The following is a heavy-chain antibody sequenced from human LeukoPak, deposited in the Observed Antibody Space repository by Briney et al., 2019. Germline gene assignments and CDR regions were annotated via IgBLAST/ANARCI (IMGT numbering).Heavy chain of an antibody. J-gene: IGHJ3*02. CDR3: TTNDAFDI. CDR2: IKTTSDGGPT. V-gene: IGHV3-15*01. Sequence: GGSLRLSCAASGVAFSHAWMSWVRQAPGKGLVWVAQIKTTSDGGPTDYAAPVKGRFTISRDDSENMLYLQMNSLKTEDTAVYYCTTNDAFDIWGQGTMVIVSS. CDR1: GVAFSHAW.